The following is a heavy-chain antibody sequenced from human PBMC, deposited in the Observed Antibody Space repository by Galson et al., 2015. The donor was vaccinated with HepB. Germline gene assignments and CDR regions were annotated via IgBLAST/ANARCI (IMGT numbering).Heavy chain of an antibody. J-gene: IGHJ4*02. CDR1: GFTFSNAW. CDR2: IKSKADGGTT. V-gene: IGHV3-15*01. Sequence: SLRLSCAASGFTFSNAWMSWVRQAPGKGLEWVGRIKSKADGGTTDYAAPVKGRFTISRDDSKNTLYLQMNSLKTEDTAVYYCTTTYYYDSSGYYLGYWGQGTLVTVSS. D-gene: IGHD3-22*01. CDR3: TTTYYYDSSGYYLGY.